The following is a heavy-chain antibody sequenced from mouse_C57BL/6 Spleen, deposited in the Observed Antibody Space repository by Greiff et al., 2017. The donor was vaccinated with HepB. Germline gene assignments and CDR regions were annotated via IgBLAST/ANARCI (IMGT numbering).Heavy chain of an antibody. CDR3: ARNDYDPDGFAY. V-gene: IGHV1-52*01. Sequence: VQLQQPGAELVRPGSSVKLSCKASGYTFTSYWMHWVKQRPIQGLEWIGNIDPSDSETHYNQKFKDKATLTVDKSSSTAYMQLSSLTSEDSAVYYCARNDYDPDGFAYWGQGTLVTVSA. J-gene: IGHJ3*01. CDR2: IDPSDSET. CDR1: GYTFTSYW. D-gene: IGHD2-4*01.